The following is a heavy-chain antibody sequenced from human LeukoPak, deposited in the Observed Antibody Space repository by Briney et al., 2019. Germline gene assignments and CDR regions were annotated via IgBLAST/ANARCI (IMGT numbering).Heavy chain of an antibody. CDR1: GFTFSSYA. J-gene: IGHJ5*02. D-gene: IGHD2-2*01. CDR3: AKDNRIVVVPAAHNSFDP. CDR2: ISGSGGST. Sequence: GGSLRLSCAASGFTFSSYAMSWVRQAPGKGLEWVSTISGSGGSTYYADSVKGRFPISRDNSKNTLDPQMNSQRAEDKAVYYCAKDNRIVVVPAAHNSFDPWGQGTLVTVSS. V-gene: IGHV3-23*01.